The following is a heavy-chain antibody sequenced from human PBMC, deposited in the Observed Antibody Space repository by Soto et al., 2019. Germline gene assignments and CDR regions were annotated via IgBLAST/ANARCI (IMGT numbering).Heavy chain of an antibody. CDR2: IYHSGST. CDR3: AHFNLIGGWFDP. D-gene: IGHD3-10*01. J-gene: IGHJ5*02. CDR1: GGSISSGGYS. Sequence: QLQLQESGSGLVKPSQTLSLTCAVSGGSISSGGYSWSWIRQPPGKGLEWIGYIYHSGSTYYNPSLKSRVTIAVDRSKNQFSLKLSSVTAADTAVYYCAHFNLIGGWFDPWGQGTLVTVSS. V-gene: IGHV4-30-2*01.